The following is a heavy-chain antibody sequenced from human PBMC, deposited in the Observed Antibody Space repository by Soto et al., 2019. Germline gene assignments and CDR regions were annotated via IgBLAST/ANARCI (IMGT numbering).Heavy chain of an antibody. D-gene: IGHD3-16*01. CDR1: GFSLSNARMG. V-gene: IGHV2-26*01. J-gene: IGHJ6*02. CDR3: ARRLKLLGGMDV. CDR2: IFSNDEK. Sequence: ESLKISCTVSGFSLSNARMGVSWIRQPPGKALEWLAHIFSNDEKSYSTSLKSRLTISKDTSKSQVVLTMTNMDPVDTATYYCARRLKLLGGMDVWGQGTTVTVSS.